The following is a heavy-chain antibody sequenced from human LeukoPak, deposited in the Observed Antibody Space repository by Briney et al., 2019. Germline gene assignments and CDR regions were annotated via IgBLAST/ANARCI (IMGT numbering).Heavy chain of an antibody. CDR1: GGSISSYY. V-gene: IGHV4-59*08. J-gene: IGHJ5*02. D-gene: IGHD1-14*01. CDR3: TAESQGAMLT. CDR2: IYYSGST. Sequence: SETLSLTCTVSGGSISSYYWSWLRQPPGKGLEWIGYIYYSGSTNYNPSLKSRVTISVDTSKNQFSLKLSSVTAADTAVYYCTAESQGAMLTWGQGTLVTVSS.